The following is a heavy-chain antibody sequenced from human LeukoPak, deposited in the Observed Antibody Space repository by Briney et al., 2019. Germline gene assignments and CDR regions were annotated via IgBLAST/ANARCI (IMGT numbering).Heavy chain of an antibody. CDR2: ISSSSYI. Sequence: VGSLRLSCAASGFTFSTYSMNWVRQAPGKGLEWVSSISSSSYIYYADSVKGRFTISRDNAKDSLYLQMNSLRAEDTAVYSCARSVYDFWSGYPVGFSYYMDVWGKGTTVTVSS. CDR1: GFTFSTYS. D-gene: IGHD3-3*01. CDR3: ARSVYDFWSGYPVGFSYYMDV. J-gene: IGHJ6*03. V-gene: IGHV3-21*01.